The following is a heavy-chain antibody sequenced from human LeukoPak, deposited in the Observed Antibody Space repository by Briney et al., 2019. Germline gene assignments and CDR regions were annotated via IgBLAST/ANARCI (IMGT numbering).Heavy chain of an antibody. CDR3: AKDS. Sequence: GRSLRLSCAVSGFTFSNSAMSWVRQAPGKGLEWVSAISASGGTTYYADSVKGRFTISRDNSKNTLYLQMNSLRVEDTAVYYCAKDSWGQGTLVTVSS. V-gene: IGHV3-23*01. CDR1: GFTFSNSA. CDR2: ISASGGTT. J-gene: IGHJ5*02.